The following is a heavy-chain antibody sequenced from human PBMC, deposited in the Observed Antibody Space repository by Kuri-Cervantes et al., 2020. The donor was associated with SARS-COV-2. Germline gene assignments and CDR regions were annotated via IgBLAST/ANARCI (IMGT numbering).Heavy chain of an antibody. D-gene: IGHD3-10*01. V-gene: IGHV4-61*09. CDR1: GGFITWGSYY. CDR3: ALGSGSTSYYFYYYMDI. J-gene: IGHJ6*03. Sequence: SETLSLTCTVSGGFITWGSYYWSWIRQPAGKGLEWIGHIYISGSTDYNPSSKGRVTLSVDSSKNQFSLKLTSVTAADSAVYYCALGSGSTSYYFYYYMDIWGQGRTVTVSS. CDR2: IYISGST.